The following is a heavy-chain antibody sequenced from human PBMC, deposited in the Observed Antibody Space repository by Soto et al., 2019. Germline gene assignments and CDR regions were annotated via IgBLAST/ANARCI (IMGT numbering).Heavy chain of an antibody. CDR2: IYYSGST. J-gene: IGHJ5*02. D-gene: IGHD3-16*01. V-gene: IGHV4-39*01. CDR3: ARHHREVWWFDP. Sequence: SETLSLTCTVSGGSISSSSYYWGWIRQPPGKGLEWIGSIYYSGSTYYNPSLKSRVTISVDTSKNQFSLKLSSVTAADTAVYYCARHHREVWWFDPWGQGTLVTVSS. CDR1: GGSISSSSYY.